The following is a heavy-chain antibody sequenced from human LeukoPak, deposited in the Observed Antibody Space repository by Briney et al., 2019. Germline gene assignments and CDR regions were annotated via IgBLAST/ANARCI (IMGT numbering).Heavy chain of an antibody. Sequence: ASVKVSCKASGYTFTGYYMHWVRQAPGQGLEGMGWINPNSGGTNYAQKFQGRVTMTRDTSISTAYMELSRLRSDDTAVYYCARDSLLVVVAATGLDYWGQGTLVTVSS. CDR2: INPNSGGT. D-gene: IGHD2-15*01. CDR1: GYTFTGYY. V-gene: IGHV1-2*02. CDR3: ARDSLLVVVAATGLDY. J-gene: IGHJ4*02.